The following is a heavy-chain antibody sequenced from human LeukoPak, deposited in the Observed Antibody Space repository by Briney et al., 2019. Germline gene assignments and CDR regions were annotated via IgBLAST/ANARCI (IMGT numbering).Heavy chain of an antibody. J-gene: IGHJ4*02. CDR3: ARGWAYCSSTSCSVFDY. CDR1: GGSLSGYY. D-gene: IGHD2-2*01. V-gene: IGHV4-34*01. Sequence: PSETLSLTCAVYGGSLSGYYWNWIRQPPGKGLERIGEITHSGSTNYNPSLKSRVTISVDTSKNQFSLKLTSVTAADTAVYYCARGWAYCSSTSCSVFDYWGQGALVTVSS. CDR2: ITHSGST.